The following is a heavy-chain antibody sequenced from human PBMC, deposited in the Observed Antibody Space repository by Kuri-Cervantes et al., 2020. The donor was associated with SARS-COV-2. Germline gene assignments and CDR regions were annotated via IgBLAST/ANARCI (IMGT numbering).Heavy chain of an antibody. J-gene: IGHJ4*02. CDR3: AREPLL. CDR1: GGSFSGYF. V-gene: IGHV4-34*01. CDR2: IYDVGHT. Sequence: SETLSLTCAVYGGSFSGYFWTWIRQPPGKGLEWIGYIYDVGHTYYNPSLKSRGTISIDRSKNQFSLKLTSVTAADTAVYYCAREPLLWGQGILVTVSS.